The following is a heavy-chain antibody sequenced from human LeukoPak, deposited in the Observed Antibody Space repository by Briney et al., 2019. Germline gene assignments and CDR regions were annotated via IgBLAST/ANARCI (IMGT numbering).Heavy chain of an antibody. CDR3: AKADAMATTFYYYYGMDV. J-gene: IGHJ6*02. CDR1: GFTFSSYG. CDR2: IRNDGSKK. Sequence: GGSLRLSCAASGFTFSSYGMHWVRQAPGKGREWVAVIRNDGSKKYYADSVKGRFTISRDNSKNTLYLQMDSLRAEDTAVYYCAKADAMATTFYYYYGMDVWGQGTTVTVSS. V-gene: IGHV3-33*06. D-gene: IGHD5-12*01.